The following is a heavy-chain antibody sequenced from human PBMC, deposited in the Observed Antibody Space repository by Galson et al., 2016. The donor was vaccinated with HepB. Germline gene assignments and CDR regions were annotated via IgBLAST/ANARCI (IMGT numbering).Heavy chain of an antibody. CDR2: INEDGTEK. J-gene: IGHJ4*02. V-gene: IGHV3-7*03. Sequence: SLRLSCAASGFTFTAYWMSWVRQAPGKGLEWVANINEDGTEKYYVDSVRGRFTMSRDNARNSVSLQMNSLRAEDTAVYYCVRDRLKSTYWGQGTLVTVSS. D-gene: IGHD2/OR15-2a*01. CDR1: GFTFTAYW. CDR3: VRDRLKSTY.